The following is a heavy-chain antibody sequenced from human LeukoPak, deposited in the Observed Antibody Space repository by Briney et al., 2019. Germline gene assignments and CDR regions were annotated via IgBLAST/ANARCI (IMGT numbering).Heavy chain of an antibody. CDR1: GGTFSSYA. D-gene: IGHD3-3*01. J-gene: IGHJ6*03. V-gene: IGHV1-69*05. CDR3: ARVLRFLGWDSAYYYYYYMDV. CDR2: IIPIFGTA. Sequence: GASVKVSCKASGGTFSSYAISWVRQAPGQGLEWMGGIIPIFGTANYAQKFQGRVTITTDESTSTAYMELSSLRSEDTAVYYCARVLRFLGWDSAYYYYYYMDVWGKGTTVTVSS.